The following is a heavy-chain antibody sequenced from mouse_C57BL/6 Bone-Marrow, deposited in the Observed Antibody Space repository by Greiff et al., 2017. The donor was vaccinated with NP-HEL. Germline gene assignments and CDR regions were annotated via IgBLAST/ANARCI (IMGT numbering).Heavy chain of an antibody. V-gene: IGHV1-75*01. Sequence: QVQLQQSGPELVKPGASVKISCKASGYTFTDYYINWVKQRPGQGLEWIGWIFPGSGSTYYNEKFKGKATLTVDKSSSTAYMLLSNLTSEDSAVYFCARRGYGYYGSSPLDYWGQGTTLTVSS. J-gene: IGHJ2*01. CDR3: ARRGYGYYGSSPLDY. CDR2: IFPGSGST. CDR1: GYTFTDYY. D-gene: IGHD1-1*01.